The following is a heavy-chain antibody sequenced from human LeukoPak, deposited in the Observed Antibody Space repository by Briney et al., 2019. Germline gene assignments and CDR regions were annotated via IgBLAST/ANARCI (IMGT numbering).Heavy chain of an antibody. V-gene: IGHV4-30-4*01. CDR1: GGSISSGDYY. CDR3: ARSKPGIAAHAFDI. CDR2: IYYSGST. J-gene: IGHJ3*02. D-gene: IGHD6-13*01. Sequence: SETLSLTCTVSGGSISSGDYYWSWIRQPPGKGLEWIGYIYYSGSTYYNPSLKSRVTISVDTSKNQFSLKLSSVTAADTAVYYCARSKPGIAAHAFDIWGQGTMVTVSS.